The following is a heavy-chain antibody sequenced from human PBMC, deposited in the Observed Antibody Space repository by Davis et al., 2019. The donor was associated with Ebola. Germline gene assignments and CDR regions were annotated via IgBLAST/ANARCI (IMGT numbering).Heavy chain of an antibody. Sequence: ASVKVSCKASGYTFTSYYIHWVRQAPGQGLEWMGWINPNSGGTNYAQKFQGWVTMTRDTSISTAYMELSRLRSDDTAVYYCARDGSTTGTALPYYYYMDVWGKGTTVTVSS. D-gene: IGHD1-1*01. CDR3: ARDGSTTGTALPYYYYMDV. CDR1: GYTFTSYY. V-gene: IGHV1-2*04. CDR2: INPNSGGT. J-gene: IGHJ6*03.